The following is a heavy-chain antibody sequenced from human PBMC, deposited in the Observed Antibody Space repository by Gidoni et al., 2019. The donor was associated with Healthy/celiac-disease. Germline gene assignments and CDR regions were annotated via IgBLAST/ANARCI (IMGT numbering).Heavy chain of an antibody. V-gene: IGHV1-2*06. CDR1: GYTFTGYY. CDR3: ASGIAARTASLDY. Sequence: QVQLVQSGAEVKKPGASVQVSCKASGYTFTGYYIHWVRQAHGQGLEWMGRINPNRGGTNYAQKFQGRVNMTRETSISTAYMELSRLRSDDTAVYYCASGIAARTASLDYWDQGTLVTVSS. D-gene: IGHD6-6*01. J-gene: IGHJ4*02. CDR2: INPNRGGT.